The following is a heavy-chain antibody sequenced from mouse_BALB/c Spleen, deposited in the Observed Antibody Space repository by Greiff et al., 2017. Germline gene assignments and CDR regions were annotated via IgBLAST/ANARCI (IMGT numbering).Heavy chain of an antibody. CDR3: ARGGKITSFDY. J-gene: IGHJ2*01. V-gene: IGHV5-17*02. CDR2: ISSGSSTI. CDR1: GFTFSSFG. Sequence: DVMLVESGGGLVQPGGSRKLSCAASGFTFSSFGMHWVRQAPEKGLEWVAYISSGSSTIYYADTVKGRFTISRDNPKNTLFLQMTSLRSEDTAMYYCARGGKITSFDYWGQGTTLTVSS. D-gene: IGHD1-1*01.